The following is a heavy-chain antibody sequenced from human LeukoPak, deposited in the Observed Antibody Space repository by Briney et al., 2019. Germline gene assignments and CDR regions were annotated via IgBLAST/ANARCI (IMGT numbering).Heavy chain of an antibody. J-gene: IGHJ5*02. V-gene: IGHV3-30-3*01. CDR2: ISYDGSNK. D-gene: IGHD2-8*01. CDR1: GFTFSSYA. Sequence: GGSLRLSCAASGFTFSSYAMHWVRQAPGKGLEWVAVISYDGSNKYYADSVKGRFTISRDNSKNTLYLQMNSLRAEDTAVYYCARDSGYCTNGVCWDAWFDPWGQGTLVTVSS. CDR3: ARDSGYCTNGVCWDAWFDP.